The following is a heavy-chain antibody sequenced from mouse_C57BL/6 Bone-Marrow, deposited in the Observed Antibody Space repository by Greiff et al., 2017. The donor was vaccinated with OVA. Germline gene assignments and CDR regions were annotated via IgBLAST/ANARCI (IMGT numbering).Heavy chain of an antibody. CDR3: VMGGDCYPFYYAMDY. J-gene: IGHJ4*01. V-gene: IGHV10-1*01. CDR2: IRSKSNNYAT. D-gene: IGHD2-3*01. Sequence: GGGLVQPKGSLTLSCAASGFSFNTYAMNWVRQAPGKGLEWVARIRSKSNNYATYYADSVKDRFTISRDDSESMLYLQMNNLKTEDTAMYYCVMGGDCYPFYYAMDYWGQGTSVTVSS. CDR1: GFSFNTYA.